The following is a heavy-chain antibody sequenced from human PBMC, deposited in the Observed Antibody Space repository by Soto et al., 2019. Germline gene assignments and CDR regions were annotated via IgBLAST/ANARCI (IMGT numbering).Heavy chain of an antibody. CDR2: IYQSGST. CDR3: ARVLVAPLYYFDY. V-gene: IGHV4-38-2*02. J-gene: IGHJ4*02. Sequence: PSGTMSLPCPAAGYSIGIGNYLGWIRQPPGKRLEWIGSIYQSGSTYYNPSLRSRATISVDTSKNQFSLKLSSVTAADTAVYYCARVLVAPLYYFDYWGQGILVTVSS. CDR1: GYSIGIGNY. D-gene: IGHD2-15*01.